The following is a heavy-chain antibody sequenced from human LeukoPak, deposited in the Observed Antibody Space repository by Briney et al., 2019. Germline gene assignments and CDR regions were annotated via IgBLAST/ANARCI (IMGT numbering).Heavy chain of an antibody. D-gene: IGHD3-16*01. CDR3: ARDKSWGNFDY. CDR2: INAGNGNT. V-gene: IGHV1-3*01. J-gene: IGHJ4*02. CDR1: GYTFSSYA. Sequence: ASVKVSCTASGYTFSSYAMHWVRQAPGQGLEWMGWINAGNGNTNYAQKLQGRVTMTTDTSTSTAYMELRSLRSDDTAVYYCARDKSWGNFDYWGQGTLVTVSS.